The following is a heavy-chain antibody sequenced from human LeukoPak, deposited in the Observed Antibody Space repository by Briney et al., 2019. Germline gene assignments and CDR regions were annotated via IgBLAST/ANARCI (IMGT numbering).Heavy chain of an antibody. V-gene: IGHV3-74*01. CDR3: ARDELTAADY. CDR2: INSDGSSA. D-gene: IGHD2-21*02. Sequence: GGSLRLSCAAPGFTYSTYWMHWVRQGPGKGLVWVARINSDGSSATYADSVKGRFTISRDNAKNTLYLQMNSLRPEDTAVYYCARDELTAADYWGQGTLVTVCS. CDR1: GFTYSTYW. J-gene: IGHJ4*02.